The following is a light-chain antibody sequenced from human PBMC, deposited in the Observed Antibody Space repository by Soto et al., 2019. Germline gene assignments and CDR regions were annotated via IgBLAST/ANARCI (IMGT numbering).Light chain of an antibody. CDR2: EVS. V-gene: IGLV2-14*01. CDR3: SSYEGSNSLL. Sequence: QSVLTQPASVSGSPGQSITISCTGTSSDVGGSNYVSWYQQHPGKAPKLMIYEVSNRPSGVSNRFSGSKSGNTASLTISGLQAEDEADYYCSSYEGSNSLLFGGGTKLTVL. J-gene: IGLJ2*01. CDR1: SSDVGGSNY.